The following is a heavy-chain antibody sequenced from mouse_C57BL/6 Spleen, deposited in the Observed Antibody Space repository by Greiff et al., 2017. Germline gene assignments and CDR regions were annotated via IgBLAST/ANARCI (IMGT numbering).Heavy chain of an antibody. Sequence: VQVVESGAELVKPGASVKISCKASGYAFSSYWMNWVKQRPGKGLEWIRQRDPGDGDTNYNGKFKGKATLTADKSSSTAYMQLSSLTSEDSAVYFCARVEGRYAMDYWGQGTSVTVSS. D-gene: IGHD1-1*01. J-gene: IGHJ4*01. V-gene: IGHV1-80*01. CDR1: GYAFSSYW. CDR2: RDPGDGDT. CDR3: ARVEGRYAMDY.